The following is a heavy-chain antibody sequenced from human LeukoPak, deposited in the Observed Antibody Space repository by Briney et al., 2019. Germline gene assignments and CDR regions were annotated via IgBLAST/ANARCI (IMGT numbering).Heavy chain of an antibody. CDR2: IIPIFGTA. D-gene: IGHD3-10*01. Sequence: SVKVSCKASGYTFTSYAISWVRQAPGQGLEWMGGIIPIFGTANYAQKFQGRVTITADESTSTAYMELSSLRSEDTAVYYCARMVRGFYQSTQFDYWGQGTLVTVSS. CDR3: ARMVRGFYQSTQFDY. V-gene: IGHV1-69*13. CDR1: GYTFTSYA. J-gene: IGHJ4*02.